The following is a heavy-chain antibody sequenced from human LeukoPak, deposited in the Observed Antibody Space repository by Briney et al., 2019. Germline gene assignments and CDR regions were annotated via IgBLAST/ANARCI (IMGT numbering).Heavy chain of an antibody. V-gene: IGHV3-53*01. Sequence: PGRSLRLSCAASGFTFSSYAMHWVRQAPGEGREWVSVIYSGGSTYYADSVKGRFTISRDNSKNTLYLQMNSLRAEDTAVYYCAREWELLYWGQGTLVTVSS. J-gene: IGHJ4*02. CDR2: IYSGGST. CDR1: GFTFSSYA. CDR3: AREWELLY. D-gene: IGHD1-26*01.